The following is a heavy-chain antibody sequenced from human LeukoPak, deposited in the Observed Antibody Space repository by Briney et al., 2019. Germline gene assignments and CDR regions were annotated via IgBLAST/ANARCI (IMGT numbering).Heavy chain of an antibody. CDR3: VREDLGVDY. D-gene: IGHD1-26*01. J-gene: IGHJ4*02. CDR1: GFTVSSNY. Sequence: GGSLRLSCAASGFTVSSNYMSWVRQAPGKGLEWISILYVNENRYYADSVKGRFIISRDTSKNTLYLQMNSLRAEDTAMYYCVREDLGVDYWGQGTLVTVSS. V-gene: IGHV3-53*01. CDR2: LYVNENR.